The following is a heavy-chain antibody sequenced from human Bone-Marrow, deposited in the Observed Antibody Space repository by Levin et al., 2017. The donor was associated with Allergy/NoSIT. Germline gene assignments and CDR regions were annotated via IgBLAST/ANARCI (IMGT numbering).Heavy chain of an antibody. V-gene: IGHV6-1*01. CDR3: AREDSSSWVSRHWYFDY. Sequence: SQTLSLTCAISGDSVSSNSAAWNWIRQSPSRGLEWLGRTYYRSKWYNDYAVSVKSRITINPDTSKNQFSLQLNSVTPEDTAVYYCAREDSSSWVSRHWYFDYWGQGTLVTVSS. CDR2: TYYRSKWYN. D-gene: IGHD6-13*01. CDR1: GDSVSSNSAA. J-gene: IGHJ4*02.